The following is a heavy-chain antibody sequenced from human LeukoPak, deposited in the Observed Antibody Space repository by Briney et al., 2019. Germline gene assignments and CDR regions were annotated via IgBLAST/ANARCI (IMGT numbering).Heavy chain of an antibody. CDR3: ARTKEGASQRTTAWFDP. V-gene: IGHV3-21*06. CDR2: ITTSDI. D-gene: IGHD1-7*01. J-gene: IGHJ5*02. Sequence: GGSLRLSCAASGFTFSTYTMNWVRRAPGKGLEWVSSITTSDIYYADSVRGRFTVSRDNAKNSLYLQMNSLRAEDTAVYYCARTKEGASQRTTAWFDPWGQGTLVTVSP. CDR1: GFTFSTYT.